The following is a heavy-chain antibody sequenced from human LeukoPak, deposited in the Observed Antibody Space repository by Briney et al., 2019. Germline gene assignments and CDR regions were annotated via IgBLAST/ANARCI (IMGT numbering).Heavy chain of an antibody. CDR1: GGSISSYY. CDR3: ARGLMMAVAGRGEFHY. J-gene: IGHJ4*02. D-gene: IGHD6-13*01. CDR2: IYYSGST. Sequence: PSETLSLTCIVSGGSISSYYWSWIRQPPGKGLEWIVYIYYSGSTNYNPSLKSRVTISVDTSKNQFSLKLSSVTAADTAVYYCARGLMMAVAGRGEFHYWGQGTLVTVSS. V-gene: IGHV4-59*01.